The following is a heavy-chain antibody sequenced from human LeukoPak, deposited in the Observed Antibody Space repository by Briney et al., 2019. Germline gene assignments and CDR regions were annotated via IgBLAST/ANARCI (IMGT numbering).Heavy chain of an antibody. J-gene: IGHJ4*02. CDR2: ISDSGSIT. CDR3: AKDRSPNYYGSGTANYFDY. D-gene: IGHD3-10*01. Sequence: GGSLRLSCAASGFAFSSQAMGWVRQAPGKGLEWVSVISDSGSITYYADSVKGRFTISRDNSKNTLYLQMNSLRAKDTAVYYCAKDRSPNYYGSGTANYFDYWGQGTLVTVSS. V-gene: IGHV3-23*01. CDR1: GFAFSSQA.